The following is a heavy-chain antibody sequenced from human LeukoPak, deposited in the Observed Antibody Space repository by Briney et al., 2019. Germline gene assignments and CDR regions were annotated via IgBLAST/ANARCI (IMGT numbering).Heavy chain of an antibody. Sequence: ASVKVFCKASGYTFTSYGISWVRQAPGQGLEWMGWVSTYNGNTNYAHNLQGRVTMTTDTSTSTAYMELRSLRSDDTAVYYCARDYSSGWPNFDYWGQGTLVTVSS. D-gene: IGHD6-19*01. V-gene: IGHV1-18*01. CDR1: GYTFTSYG. J-gene: IGHJ4*02. CDR2: VSTYNGNT. CDR3: ARDYSSGWPNFDY.